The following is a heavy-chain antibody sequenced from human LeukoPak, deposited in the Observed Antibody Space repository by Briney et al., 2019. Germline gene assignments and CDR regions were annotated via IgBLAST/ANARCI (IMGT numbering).Heavy chain of an antibody. Sequence: GGSLRLSCAASGFTFSSYAMSWVRQAPGKGPEWVSGIGNSGDRTFYADSVKGRFTISRDTSRNTVYLQMNNLRAEDTAIYYCARERTTGGGLDYWGQGTLVTVS. J-gene: IGHJ4*02. CDR3: ARERTTGGGLDY. CDR2: IGNSGDRT. D-gene: IGHD1-1*01. CDR1: GFTFSSYA. V-gene: IGHV3-23*01.